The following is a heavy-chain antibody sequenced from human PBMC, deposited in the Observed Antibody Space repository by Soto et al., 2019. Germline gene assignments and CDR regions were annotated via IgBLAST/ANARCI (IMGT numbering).Heavy chain of an antibody. V-gene: IGHV1-3*05. D-gene: IGHD2-15*01. CDR3: ARDRGYCSGATCYNSLFDP. Sequence: QVQLVQSGAEEKKPGASMKVSCKASGYTFTTYSMHWVRQAPGQRPEWMGWINVGNGNTKYSQKFQGRVTITRDTAASTAYMELSSLTSEDTAVYYCARDRGYCSGATCYNSLFDPWGQGTLVTVSS. J-gene: IGHJ5*02. CDR2: INVGNGNT. CDR1: GYTFTTYS.